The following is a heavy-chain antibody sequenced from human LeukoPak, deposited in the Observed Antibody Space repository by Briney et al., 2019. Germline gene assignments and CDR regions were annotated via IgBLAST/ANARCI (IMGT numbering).Heavy chain of an antibody. CDR2: IYTSGST. Sequence: PSQTLSLTCTVSGGSISSGSYYWSWIRQPAGKGLEWIGRIYTSGSTNYNPSLKSRVTISVDTSKNQFSLKLSSVTAADTAVYYCARHPYLGYCSSTSCPKDNWFDPWGQGTLVTVSS. CDR1: GGSISSGSYY. J-gene: IGHJ5*02. D-gene: IGHD2-2*01. V-gene: IGHV4-61*02. CDR3: ARHPYLGYCSSTSCPKDNWFDP.